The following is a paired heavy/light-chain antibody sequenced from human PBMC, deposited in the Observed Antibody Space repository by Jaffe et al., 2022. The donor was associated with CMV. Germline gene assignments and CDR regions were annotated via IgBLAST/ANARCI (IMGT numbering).Heavy chain of an antibody. CDR1: GGTFSSYA. V-gene: IGHV1-69*01. CDR3: ARGPNYYGSGTVWGYYYYYGMDV. Sequence: QVQLVQSGAEVKKPGSSVKVSCKASGGTFSSYAISWVRQAPGQGLEWMGGIIPIFGTANYAQKFQGRVTITADESTSTAYMELSSLRSEDTAVYYCARGPNYYGSGTVWGYYYYYGMDVWGQGTTVTVSS. J-gene: IGHJ6*02. D-gene: IGHD3-10*01. CDR2: IIPIFGTA.
Light chain of an antibody. J-gene: IGKJ1*01. CDR3: MQALQTQ. Sequence: DIVMTQSPLSLPVTPGEPASISCRSSQSLLHSNGYNYLDWYLQKPGQSPQLLIYLGSNRASGVPDRFSGSGSGTDFTLKISRVEAEDVGVYYCMQALQTQFGQGTKVEIK. CDR2: LGS. V-gene: IGKV2-28*01. CDR1: QSLLHSNGYNY.